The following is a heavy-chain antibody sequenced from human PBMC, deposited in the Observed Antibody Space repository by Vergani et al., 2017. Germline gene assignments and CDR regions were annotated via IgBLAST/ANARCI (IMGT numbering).Heavy chain of an antibody. CDR2: ISGSGGST. V-gene: IGHV3-23*01. CDR3: AKDIYSSRWGATARY. Sequence: EVQLLESGGGLVQPGGSLRLSCAASGFTFSSYAMSWVRQAPGKGLEWVSSISGSGGSTYYADPVKGRFTISRDNSKNTLYLQMNSLRAEDTAVYYCAKDIYSSRWGATARYGGQGTLVTVSS. CDR1: GFTFSSYA. D-gene: IGHD6-13*01. J-gene: IGHJ4*02.